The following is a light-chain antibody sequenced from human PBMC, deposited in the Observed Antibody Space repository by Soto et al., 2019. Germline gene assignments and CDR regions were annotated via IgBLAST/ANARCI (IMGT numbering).Light chain of an antibody. CDR3: QQSYSTPSLIT. CDR1: QNINNY. V-gene: IGKV1-33*01. CDR2: DAS. Sequence: DIQMTQSPSSLSASVGDRFTITCHSSQNINNYLNWYQQKPGRAPKLLIYDASNLEAGVPSRFRGSGSGTDFTFTISRLQPEDFATYYCQQSYSTPSLITFGQGTRLEIK. J-gene: IGKJ5*01.